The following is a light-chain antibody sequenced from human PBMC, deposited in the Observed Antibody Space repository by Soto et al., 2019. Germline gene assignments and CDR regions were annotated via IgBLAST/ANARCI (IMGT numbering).Light chain of an antibody. CDR2: EVS. CDR1: SSDVGGYNY. V-gene: IGLV2-8*01. J-gene: IGLJ2*01. CDR3: SSYAGSNNFGV. Sequence: QSALTQPPSASWSPGQSVTISCTGTSSDVGGYNYVSWYQQHPGKAPKLMIYEVSKRPSGVPDRFSGSKSGNTASLTVSGLQAEDEADYYCSSYAGSNNFGVSGGGTKLTVL.